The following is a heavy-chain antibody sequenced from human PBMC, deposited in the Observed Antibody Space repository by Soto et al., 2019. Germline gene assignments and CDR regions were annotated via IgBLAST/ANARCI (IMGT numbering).Heavy chain of an antibody. V-gene: IGHV1-18*01. CDR2: ISAYNGNT. CDR1: GYTFTSYG. D-gene: IGHD3-9*01. J-gene: IGHJ6*02. CDR3: ARTPRYFDWGYYYYGMDV. Sequence: QVQLVQSGAEVKKPGASVKVSCKASGYTFTSYGISWVRQAPGQGLEWMGWISAYNGNTNYAQKLQGRVTMTTDTSTSTAYMELTSLRSDDTAVYYCARTPRYFDWGYYYYGMDVWGQGTTVTVSS.